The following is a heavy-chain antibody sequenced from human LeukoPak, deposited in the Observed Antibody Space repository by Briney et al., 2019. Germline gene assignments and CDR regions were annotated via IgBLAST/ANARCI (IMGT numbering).Heavy chain of an antibody. CDR3: AKDGEFSSFSGDFDY. CDR2: ISYDGSNK. Sequence: PGGSLRLSCAASGFTFSSYAMHWVRQAPGKGLEWVAVISYDGSNKYYADSVKGRFTISRDNSKNTLYLQMNSLRAEDTAVYYCAKDGEFSSFSGDFDYWGQGTLVTVSS. D-gene: IGHD3-10*01. CDR1: GFTFSSYA. V-gene: IGHV3-30*04. J-gene: IGHJ4*02.